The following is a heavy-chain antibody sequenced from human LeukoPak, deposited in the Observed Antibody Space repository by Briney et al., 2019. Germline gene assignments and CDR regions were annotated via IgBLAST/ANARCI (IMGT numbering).Heavy chain of an antibody. CDR2: ISSNGGST. CDR1: GFTFSSYA. D-gene: IGHD1-26*01. Sequence: PGGSLRLSCAASGFTFSSYAMHWVRQAPGKGLEYVSAISSNGGSTYYANSVKGRFTISRDNSKNTLYLQMGSLRADDMAVYYCARGSGSYYFDYWGQGTLVTVSS. V-gene: IGHV3-64*01. J-gene: IGHJ4*02. CDR3: ARGSGSYYFDY.